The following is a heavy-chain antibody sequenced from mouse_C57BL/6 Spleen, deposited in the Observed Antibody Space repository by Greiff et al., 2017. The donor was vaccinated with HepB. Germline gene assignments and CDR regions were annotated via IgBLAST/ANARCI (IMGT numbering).Heavy chain of an antibody. CDR3: AFYYYGSSWYFDV. J-gene: IGHJ1*03. CDR2: INPSSGYT. CDR1: GYTFTSYW. V-gene: IGHV1-7*01. D-gene: IGHD1-1*01. Sequence: VKLMESGAELAKPGASVKLSCKASGYTFTSYWMHWVKQRPGQGLEWIGYINPSSGYTKYNQKFKDKATLTADKSSSTAYMQLSSLTYEDSAVYYCAFYYYGSSWYFDVWGTGTTVTVSS.